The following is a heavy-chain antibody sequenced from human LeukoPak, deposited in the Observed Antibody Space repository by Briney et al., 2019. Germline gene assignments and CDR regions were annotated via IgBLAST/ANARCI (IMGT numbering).Heavy chain of an antibody. J-gene: IGHJ4*02. V-gene: IGHV1-2*02. CDR1: GYSFAGYH. CDR3: ATEVTD. CDR2: INPNSGGT. Sequence: ASVKVSCKSSGYSFAGYHMHWVRQAPGQGLEWMGWINPNSGGTKYARKFQGRVTMTRDTSISTAYMELSRLRSDDTAVYYCATEVTDWGQGTLVTVSS. D-gene: IGHD5-18*01.